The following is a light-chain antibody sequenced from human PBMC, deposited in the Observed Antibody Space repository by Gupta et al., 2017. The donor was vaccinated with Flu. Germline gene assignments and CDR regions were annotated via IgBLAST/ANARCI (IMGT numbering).Light chain of an antibody. CDR3: FSYAGSWV. Sequence: QSALTQPASVSGSPGQSITISCTGTSSDVGSYNLVSWYQQHPGKAPKLMIYEGSKRPSGVSTRFSGSNSGNTASLTIAGRQAEDEADYYCFSYAGSWVFGGGTKLTVL. CDR2: EGS. V-gene: IGLV2-23*01. J-gene: IGLJ3*02. CDR1: SSDVGSYNL.